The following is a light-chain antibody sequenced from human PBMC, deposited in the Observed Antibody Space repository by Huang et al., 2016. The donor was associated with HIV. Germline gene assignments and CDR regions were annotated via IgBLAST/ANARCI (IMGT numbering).Light chain of an antibody. J-gene: IGKJ5*01. V-gene: IGKV3-11*01. Sequence: EIVLTQSPTTLSLSPGERATLACRASQSVNRYLAWYQQKPGQAPRLLIYDASNRATGIPARFSGSGVWADFTLTISSLEPEDFAVYYCQQRSNWPPITFGRGTRLEIK. CDR3: QQRSNWPPIT. CDR2: DAS. CDR1: QSVNRY.